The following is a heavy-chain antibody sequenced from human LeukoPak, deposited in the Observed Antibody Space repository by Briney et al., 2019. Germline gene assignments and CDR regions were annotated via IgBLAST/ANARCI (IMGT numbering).Heavy chain of an antibody. CDR2: ISAYNGNT. V-gene: IGHV1-18*01. CDR3: ARTPSVDASSGYSDY. CDR1: GYTFTSYG. Sequence: ASVKVSCKASGYTFTSYGISWVRQAPGQGLEWMGWISAYNGNTNYAQKLQGRVTMTTDTSTSTAYMELRSLRSDDTAVYYCARTPSVDASSGYSDYWGQGTLVTVSS. J-gene: IGHJ4*02. D-gene: IGHD3-22*01.